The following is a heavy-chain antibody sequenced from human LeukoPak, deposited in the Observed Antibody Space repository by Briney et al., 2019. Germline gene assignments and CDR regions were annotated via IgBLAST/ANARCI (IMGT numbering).Heavy chain of an antibody. CDR3: AREESGGLFDY. CDR1: GGTLSSYA. D-gene: IGHD3-10*01. J-gene: IGHJ4*02. Sequence: GSSVKVSCKASGGTLSSYAISWVRQAPGQGLEWMGGIIPIFGTANFAQKFQGRVTVTRDTPTSTVYMEMSSLRPEDTAVYYCAREESGGLFDYWGQGTLLTVSS. V-gene: IGHV1-69*05. CDR2: IIPIFGTA.